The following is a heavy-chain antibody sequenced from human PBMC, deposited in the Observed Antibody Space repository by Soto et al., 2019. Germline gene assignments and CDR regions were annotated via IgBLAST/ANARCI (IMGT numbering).Heavy chain of an antibody. J-gene: IGHJ5*01. CDR1: GFTFSSYA. CDR3: IASGSRSYSWFDS. CDR2: ISSGGDST. Sequence: EVQLLESGGGLVQPGGSLRLSCAASGFTFSSYAMSWVRQAPGKGLEWVSSISSGGDSTHYADSVKGRFTISRDNSKNTLYLQMNSLRAEDTAVHYCIASGSRSYSWFDSWGHGTLVTVSS. V-gene: IGHV3-23*01. D-gene: IGHD3-10*01.